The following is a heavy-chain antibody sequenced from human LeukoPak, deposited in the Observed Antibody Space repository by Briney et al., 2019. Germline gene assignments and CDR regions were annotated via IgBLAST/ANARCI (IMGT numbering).Heavy chain of an antibody. Sequence: PGGSLRLSCAASGFIFNKHAMSWVRQAPGKGLEWVSGLSGSGGSTDYADSAKGRFTVSRDNSKNTLFLQMNSLRAEDTAIYYCAKERDYGPADYWGQGTLVTVSS. CDR1: GFIFNKHA. D-gene: IGHD4/OR15-4a*01. J-gene: IGHJ4*02. CDR2: LSGSGGST. CDR3: AKERDYGPADY. V-gene: IGHV3-23*01.